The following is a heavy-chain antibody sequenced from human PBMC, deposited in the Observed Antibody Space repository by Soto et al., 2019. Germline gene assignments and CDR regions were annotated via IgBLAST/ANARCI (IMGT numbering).Heavy chain of an antibody. J-gene: IGHJ6*02. D-gene: IGHD1-26*01. CDR1: GYTFTSYG. V-gene: IGHV1-18*01. CDR2: ISAYNGNT. Sequence: QVQLVQSGAEVKKPGASVKVSCKASGYTFTSYGISWVRQAPGQGLEWMGWISAYNGNTNYAQKLQGRVTMTTDTSTSTAYMELRSLRSDDTAVYYWARDSEGATTSGYYYYGMDVWGQGTTVTVSS. CDR3: ARDSEGATTSGYYYYGMDV.